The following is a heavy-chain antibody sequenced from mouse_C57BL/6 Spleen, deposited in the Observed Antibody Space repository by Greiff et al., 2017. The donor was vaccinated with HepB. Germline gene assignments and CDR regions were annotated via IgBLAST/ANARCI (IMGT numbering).Heavy chain of an antibody. D-gene: IGHD4-1*01. CDR3: ARRGWDVGY. CDR2: IYPSDSET. J-gene: IGHJ2*01. V-gene: IGHV1-61*01. CDR1: GYTFTSYW. Sequence: VKLQQPGAELVRPGSSVKLSCKASGYTFTSYWMDWVKQRPGQGLEWIGNIYPSDSETHYNQKFKDKATLTVDKSSSTAYMQLSSLTSEDSAVYYCARRGWDVGYWGQGTTLTVSS.